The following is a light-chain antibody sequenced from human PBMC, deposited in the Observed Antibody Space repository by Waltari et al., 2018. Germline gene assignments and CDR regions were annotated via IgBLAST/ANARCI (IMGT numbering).Light chain of an antibody. Sequence: DVVMTQSPLSLPITPGRPASISCRSSQSLVHSNGNTYLSWYQQKPGQPPRLLIYQVSNRYSGVPDRFSGSGAGTDFTLKISRVEAEDVGVYYCGQGAHLPSFGQGTKVEIK. V-gene: IGKV2-30*02. CDR1: QSLVHSNGNTY. CDR2: QVS. J-gene: IGKJ2*03. CDR3: GQGAHLPS.